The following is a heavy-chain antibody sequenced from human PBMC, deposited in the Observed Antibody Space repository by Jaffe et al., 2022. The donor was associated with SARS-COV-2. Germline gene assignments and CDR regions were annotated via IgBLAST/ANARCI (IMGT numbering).Heavy chain of an antibody. CDR3: ARVGATHRDAFDI. Sequence: EVQLVESGGGLVKPGGSLRLSCAASGFTFSSYSMNWVRQAPGKGLEWVSSISSSSSYIYYADSVKGRFTISRDNAKNSLYLQMNSLRAEDTAVYYCARVGATHRDAFDIWGQGTMVTVSS. D-gene: IGHD1-26*01. V-gene: IGHV3-21*01. CDR1: GFTFSSYS. J-gene: IGHJ3*02. CDR2: ISSSSSYI.